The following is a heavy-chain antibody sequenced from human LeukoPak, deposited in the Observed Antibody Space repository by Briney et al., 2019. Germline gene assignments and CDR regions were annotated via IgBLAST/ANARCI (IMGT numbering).Heavy chain of an antibody. Sequence: VKVSCNASGYTFTGYHMHWVRQAPGQGLEWMGWINPNSGDTNYAQKFQGRVTMTRDTSISTAYMELSWLRSDDTAVYYCAVNYVYGDHAHRNPGAYYYMDVWGKGTTVTVSS. V-gene: IGHV1-2*02. CDR1: GYTFTGYH. CDR2: INPNSGDT. J-gene: IGHJ6*03. CDR3: AVNYVYGDHAHRNPGAYYYMDV. D-gene: IGHD4/OR15-4a*01.